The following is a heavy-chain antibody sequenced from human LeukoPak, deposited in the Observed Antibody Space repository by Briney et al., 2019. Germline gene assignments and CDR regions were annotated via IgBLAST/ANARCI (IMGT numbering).Heavy chain of an antibody. J-gene: IGHJ4*02. CDR2: IYYSGST. Sequence: SQTLSLTCTVSGGSISSGDYYWSWIRQPPGTGLEWIGYIYYSGSTYYNPSLKSRVTISVDTSKNQFSLKLSSVTAADTAVYYCARRILWDSSGWTGYFDYWGQGTLVTVSS. CDR3: ARRILWDSSGWTGYFDY. V-gene: IGHV4-30-4*01. CDR1: GGSISSGDYY. D-gene: IGHD6-19*01.